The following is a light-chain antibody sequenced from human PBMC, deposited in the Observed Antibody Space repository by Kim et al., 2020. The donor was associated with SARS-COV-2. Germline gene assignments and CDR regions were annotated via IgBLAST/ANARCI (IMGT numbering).Light chain of an antibody. CDR3: QQRSNWPLMYT. V-gene: IGKV3-11*01. CDR2: DAS. Sequence: EIVLTQSPATLSLSPGERATLSCRASQSVSSYLAWYQQKPGQAPRHLIYDASNRATGIPARFSGSGSGTDFTLTISSLEPEDFAVYYCQQRSNWPLMYTFGQGTKLEI. J-gene: IGKJ2*01. CDR1: QSVSSY.